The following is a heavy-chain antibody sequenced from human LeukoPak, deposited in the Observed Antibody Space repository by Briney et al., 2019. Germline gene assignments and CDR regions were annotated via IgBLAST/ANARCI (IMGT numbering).Heavy chain of an antibody. Sequence: ASVKVSCKVSGKTLSDLSIHWLRQPPGKGLEWLGGSYPEDGERIYAQMFQGRVTMTEDTSIDTAYMELSSLRSEDTAMYYCVTGFTTMAVDYFDYWGQGILVTVSP. CDR3: VTGFTTMAVDYFDY. V-gene: IGHV1-24*01. J-gene: IGHJ4*02. CDR1: GKTLSDLS. D-gene: IGHD5-18*01. CDR2: SYPEDGER.